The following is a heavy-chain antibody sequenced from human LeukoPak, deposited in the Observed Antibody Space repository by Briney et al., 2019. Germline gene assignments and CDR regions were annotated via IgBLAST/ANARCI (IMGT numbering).Heavy chain of an antibody. D-gene: IGHD3-22*01. CDR1: GGSISSYY. V-gene: IGHV4-4*07. Sequence: SETLSLTCTVSGGSISSYYWSWIRQSAGKGLEWIGRIYSSGNTNYNPSLKSRVTMSVDTSRNQFSLRLSSVTAADTAVYYCARDHGPSYYYASSGEDAFDLWGQGTMVTVSS. CDR2: IYSSGNT. CDR3: ARDHGPSYYYASSGEDAFDL. J-gene: IGHJ3*01.